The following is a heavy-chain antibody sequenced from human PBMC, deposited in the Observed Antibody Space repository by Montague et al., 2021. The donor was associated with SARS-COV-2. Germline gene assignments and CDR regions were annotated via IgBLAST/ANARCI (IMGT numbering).Heavy chain of an antibody. Sequence: SLRLSCAASGFTFSNYDMSWVRQAPGKGLEWVSVIYSGGSSTYYXDSVKGRFTISRDNSKNTLHLQMNSLRAEDTAVYYCAKDPHYDFWSGYYFDYWGQGTLVTVSS. CDR2: IYSGGSST. CDR1: GFTFSNYD. D-gene: IGHD3-3*01. J-gene: IGHJ4*02. V-gene: IGHV3-23*03. CDR3: AKDPHYDFWSGYYFDY.